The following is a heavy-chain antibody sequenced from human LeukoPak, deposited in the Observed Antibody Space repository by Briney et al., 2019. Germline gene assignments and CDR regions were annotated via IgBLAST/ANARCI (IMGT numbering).Heavy chain of an antibody. CDR1: GGSISGHY. CDR3: ARDCRRTNCFDY. D-gene: IGHD2-2*01. J-gene: IGHJ4*02. V-gene: IGHV4-59*11. Sequence: SETLSLTCTVSGGSISGHYWSWIRQPPGKGLEWIGYIYNSGSAKYNPSLKSRVTISLDTSKNQFSLRLSSVTAADTAMYYCARDCRRTNCFDYWGQGTLVTVSS. CDR2: IYNSGSA.